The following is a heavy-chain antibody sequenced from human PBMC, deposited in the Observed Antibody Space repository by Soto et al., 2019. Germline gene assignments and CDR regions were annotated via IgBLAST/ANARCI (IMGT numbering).Heavy chain of an antibody. D-gene: IGHD6-19*01. Sequence: SETLSLTCTVSGGSVSSGRYYWGWIRQPPGRGLEWIGNIYYSGTTKYDPSLKSRVTISLDMSKNQFSLKLSSVTAADTAVYYCARSGDSSGWYYYYMDVSGKGTTVTVSS. CDR1: GGSVSSGRYY. V-gene: IGHV4-39*01. CDR2: IYYSGTT. CDR3: ARSGDSSGWYYYYMDV. J-gene: IGHJ6*03.